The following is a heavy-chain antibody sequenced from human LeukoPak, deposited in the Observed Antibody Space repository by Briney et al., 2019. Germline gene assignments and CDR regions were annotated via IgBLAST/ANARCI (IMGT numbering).Heavy chain of an antibody. J-gene: IGHJ4*02. CDR3: ATISGELLSTTVTTWVAIDY. V-gene: IGHV1-46*01. Sequence: ASVKVSCKASGYTFTSYYMHWVRQAPGQGLEWMGTINPSGGSTSYAQKFQGRVTMTRDTSTSTAYMELSRLRSDDTAVYYCATISGELLSTTVTTWVAIDYWGQGTLVTVSS. CDR1: GYTFTSYY. CDR2: INPSGGST. D-gene: IGHD4-17*01.